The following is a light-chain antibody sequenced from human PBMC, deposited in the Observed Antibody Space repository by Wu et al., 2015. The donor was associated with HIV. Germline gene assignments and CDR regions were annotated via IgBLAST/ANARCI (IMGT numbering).Light chain of an antibody. V-gene: IGKV3-20*01. CDR3: QQYETSPQLT. CDR1: QSITNRF. J-gene: IGKJ4*01. Sequence: EIVLTQSPGTLSLSPGERATLSCRASQSITNRFLAWYQQRPGQAPRLLIYGGSNRATGIPDRFSGSGSGTDFTLTISRLEPEDFAVYYCQQYETSPQLTFGGGTKVEIK. CDR2: GGS.